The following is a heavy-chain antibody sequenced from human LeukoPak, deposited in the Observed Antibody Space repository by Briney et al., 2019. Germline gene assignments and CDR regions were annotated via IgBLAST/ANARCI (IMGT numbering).Heavy chain of an antibody. CDR3: AKDSYFGETDY. V-gene: IGHV3-23*01. J-gene: IGHJ4*02. D-gene: IGHD3-10*01. CDR2: VSGSGSST. Sequence: PGGSLRLSCAASGLTFSSYAMSWARQAPGTGLEWVSGVSGSGSSTYYTDSVKGRFTISRDNSKDTLYLQMNSLRAEDTAVYYCAKDSYFGETDYWGQGTLVTVSS. CDR1: GLTFSSYA.